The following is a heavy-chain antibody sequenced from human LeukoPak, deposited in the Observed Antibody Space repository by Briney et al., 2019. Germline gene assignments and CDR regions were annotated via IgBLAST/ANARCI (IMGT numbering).Heavy chain of an antibody. CDR1: GFTFSGYV. Sequence: PGGSLRLSCAASGFTFSGYVMHWVRQAPGKGLEWVAVISSDGADKYYADSVKGRFTISRDNSKNTLYLQMNSLRPEDTAVYYCGKAGEDYYDETAAPYWDQGTLVTVSS. J-gene: IGHJ4*02. V-gene: IGHV3-30*18. CDR2: ISSDGADK. D-gene: IGHD3-22*01. CDR3: GKAGEDYYDETAAPY.